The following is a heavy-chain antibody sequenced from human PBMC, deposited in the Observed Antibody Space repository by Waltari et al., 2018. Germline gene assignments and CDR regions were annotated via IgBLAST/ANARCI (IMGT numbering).Heavy chain of an antibody. V-gene: IGHV4-38-2*01. CDR2: IYHEGNT. Sequence: QVQLQESGPALVRPSETLSLTCVVSDYSIGSGYYWGWMRQAPGKGLGWVDNIYHEGNTYYNPSLKTRVAISMDTSENQFSLQLRSVTATDTAMYYCARLALGYCTSPRCRQNESWGQGILVTVSS. D-gene: IGHD2-2*01. CDR1: DYSIGSGYY. CDR3: ARLALGYCTSPRCRQNES. J-gene: IGHJ5*02.